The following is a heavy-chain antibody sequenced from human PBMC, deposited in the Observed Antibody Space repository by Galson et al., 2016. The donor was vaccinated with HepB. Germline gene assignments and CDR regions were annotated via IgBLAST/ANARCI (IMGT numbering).Heavy chain of an antibody. Sequence: SLRLSCAASGFSFSSSWMTWVRQSPGKGLEWVANIKQDGSYRHNVDSVKGRFTVSRDNAKNSLYLEMNSLRVEDTAVYYCARSRGNDLWGQGTLVIVSS. CDR3: ARSRGNDL. V-gene: IGHV3-7*01. CDR2: IKQDGSYR. J-gene: IGHJ5*02. CDR1: GFSFSSSW.